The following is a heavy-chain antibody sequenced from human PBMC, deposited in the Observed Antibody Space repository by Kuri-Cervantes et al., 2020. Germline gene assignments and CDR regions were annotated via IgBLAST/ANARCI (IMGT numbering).Heavy chain of an antibody. CDR2: IYYSGST. V-gene: IGHV4-59*08. D-gene: IGHD3-22*01. J-gene: IGHJ5*02. CDR1: GGSISSYH. Sequence: SETLSLTCTVSGGSISSYHWSWIRQPPGKGLEWIGYIYYSGSTNYNPSLKSRVTISVDTSKNQFSLKLSSVTAADTAVYYCARAGSSGYWVGWFDPWGQGTLVTVSS. CDR3: ARAGSSGYWVGWFDP.